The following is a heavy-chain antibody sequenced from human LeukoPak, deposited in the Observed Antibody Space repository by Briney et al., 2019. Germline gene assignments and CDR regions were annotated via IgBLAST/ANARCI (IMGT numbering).Heavy chain of an antibody. Sequence: SETLSLTCTVSGGSMNTHYWSWIRQPPGTGLEWIGSIYYTGITTYNLSLQSRVTVSVDMSKNQFSLRLTSVTAADTAVYYCATSPEYCSGGNCYRFDHWGQGSLVTVSS. CDR3: ATSPEYCSGGNCYRFDH. CDR1: GGSMNTHY. J-gene: IGHJ4*02. CDR2: IYYTGIT. D-gene: IGHD2-15*01. V-gene: IGHV4-59*08.